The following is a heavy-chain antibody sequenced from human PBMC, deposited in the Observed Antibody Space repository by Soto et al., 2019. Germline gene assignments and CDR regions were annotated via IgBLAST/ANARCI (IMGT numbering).Heavy chain of an antibody. V-gene: IGHV3-30*18. Sequence: PGVSLRLSCAASGFTFSSYGMHWVRQAPGKGLEWVAVISYDGSNKYYADSVKGRFTISRDNSKNTLYLQMNSLRAEDTAVYYCAKERNIAVADYYYYGMDVWGQGTTVTVSS. CDR1: GFTFSSYG. CDR2: ISYDGSNK. CDR3: AKERNIAVADYYYYGMDV. J-gene: IGHJ6*02. D-gene: IGHD6-19*01.